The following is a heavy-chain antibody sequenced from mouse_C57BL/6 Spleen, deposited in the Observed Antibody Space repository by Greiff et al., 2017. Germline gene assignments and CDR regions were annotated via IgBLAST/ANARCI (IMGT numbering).Heavy chain of an antibody. CDR1: GYTFTSHW. CDR3: ARWDYEALYFDY. D-gene: IGHD2-4*01. J-gene: IGHJ2*01. V-gene: IGHV1-56*01. Sequence: VQLQQSGPELVRPGASVKISCKAPGYTFTSHWMQWVRQRPGQGLEWIGEIFPGSGSTYYNEKFKGKAPWTVDTSSSTAHMQLSCLTSEVSAVYFCARWDYEALYFDYWGQGTTLTVSS. CDR2: IFPGSGST.